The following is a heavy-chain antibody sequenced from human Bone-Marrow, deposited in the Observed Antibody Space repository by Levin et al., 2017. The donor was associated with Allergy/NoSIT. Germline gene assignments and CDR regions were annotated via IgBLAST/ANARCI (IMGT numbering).Heavy chain of an antibody. CDR1: GFTFSSYA. CDR3: ARAPVLIAAAGTDYDYYMDV. CDR2: ISYDGSNK. D-gene: IGHD6-13*01. J-gene: IGHJ6*03. Sequence: GGSLRLSCAASGFTFSSYAMHWVRQAPGKGLEWVAVISYDGSNKYYADSVKGRFTISRDNSKNTLYLQMNSLRAEDTAVYYCARAPVLIAAAGTDYDYYMDVWGKGTTVTVSS. V-gene: IGHV3-30-3*01.